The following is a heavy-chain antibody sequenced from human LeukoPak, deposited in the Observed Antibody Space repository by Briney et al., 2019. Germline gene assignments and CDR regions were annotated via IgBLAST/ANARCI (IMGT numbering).Heavy chain of an antibody. CDR2: IRSKANSYAT. D-gene: IGHD3-22*01. J-gene: IGHJ6*03. Sequence: PGGSLRLSCAASGFTFSGSAMHWVRQASGKGLEWVGRIRSKANSYATAYAASVKGRFTISRDDSKNTAYLQMNSLKTEDTAVYYCTREGFMIVVPYYYYMDVWGKGTTVTVSS. V-gene: IGHV3-73*01. CDR1: GFTFSGSA. CDR3: TREGFMIVVPYYYYMDV.